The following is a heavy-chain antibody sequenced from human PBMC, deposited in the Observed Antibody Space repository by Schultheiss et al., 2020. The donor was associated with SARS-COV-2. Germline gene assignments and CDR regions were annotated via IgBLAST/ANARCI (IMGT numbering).Heavy chain of an antibody. CDR3: AKEGVGSGWYDKAAFDI. CDR2: IKSKTDGGTT. J-gene: IGHJ3*02. CDR1: GFTFSNAW. V-gene: IGHV3-15*01. D-gene: IGHD6-19*01. Sequence: GGSLRLSCAASGFTFSNAWMSWVRQAPGKGLEWVGRIKSKTDGGTTDYAAPVKGRFTISRDDSKNTLYLQMNSLRAEDTAVYYCAKEGVGSGWYDKAAFDIWGQGTMVTVSS.